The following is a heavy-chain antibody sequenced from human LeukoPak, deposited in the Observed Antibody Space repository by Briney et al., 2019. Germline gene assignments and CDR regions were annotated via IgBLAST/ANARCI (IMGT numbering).Heavy chain of an antibody. V-gene: IGHV4-34*01. Sequence: SETLSLTCAVYGGSFSGYYWSWIRQPPGKGLEWIGEINHSGSTNYNPSLKSRVTISVDTSKNQFSLKLSSVTAADTAVYYCARGRESITMIVVALYFDYWGQGTLVTVSS. D-gene: IGHD3-22*01. CDR2: INHSGST. CDR3: ARGRESITMIVVALYFDY. CDR1: GGSFSGYY. J-gene: IGHJ4*02.